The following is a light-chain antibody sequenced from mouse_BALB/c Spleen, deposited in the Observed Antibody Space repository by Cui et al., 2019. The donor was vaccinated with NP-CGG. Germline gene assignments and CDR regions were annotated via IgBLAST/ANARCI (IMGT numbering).Light chain of an antibody. CDR1: TGTVTTSNY. CDR3: ALWYSNHWV. Sequence: AAVTQESALTTSPGETVTLTCRSNTGTVTTSNYANWVQEKPDHLFTGLIGGTNNRVPGVPARFSGSLIGDKAALTITGAQTEDEAIYFCALWYSNHWVFGGGTKLTVL. V-gene: IGLV1*01. CDR2: GTN. J-gene: IGLJ1*01.